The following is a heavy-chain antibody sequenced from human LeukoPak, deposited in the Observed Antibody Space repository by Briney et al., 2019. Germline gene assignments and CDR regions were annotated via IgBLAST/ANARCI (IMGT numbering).Heavy chain of an antibody. CDR3: ARDKVDYGDRSCFDY. D-gene: IGHD4-17*01. CDR2: IYYNGNT. V-gene: IGHV4-31*03. J-gene: IGHJ4*02. Sequence: SETLSLTCTVSGVTISSGGYYWSWIRQHPGKGLEWIGYIYYNGNTYYNPSLKSRVTIAVETSKNQFSLKLSSVTAGDTAVYYCARDKVDYGDRSCFDYWGQGTLVTVSS. CDR1: GVTISSGGYY.